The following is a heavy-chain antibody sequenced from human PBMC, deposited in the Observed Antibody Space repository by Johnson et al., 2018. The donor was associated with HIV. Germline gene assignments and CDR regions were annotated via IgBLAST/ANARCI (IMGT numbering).Heavy chain of an antibody. D-gene: IGHD4-23*01. J-gene: IGHJ3*02. CDR3: ARNSPEGTFDI. Sequence: VQLVESGGGLVQPGGSLRLSCTVSGFRFSSYWMTWVRQAPGKGLEWVANIKHDGTEKHYADSVNGRFTIARDNAKNTLYLQMSSLRAEDTAIYYCARNSPEGTFDIWGQGTMVTVSS. CDR2: IKHDGTEK. V-gene: IGHV3-7*02. CDR1: GFRFSSYW.